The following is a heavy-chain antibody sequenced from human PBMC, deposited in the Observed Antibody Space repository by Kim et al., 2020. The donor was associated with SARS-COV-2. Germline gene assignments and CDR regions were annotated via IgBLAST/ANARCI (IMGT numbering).Heavy chain of an antibody. J-gene: IGHJ4*02. D-gene: IGHD2-8*01. CDR3: ARDRYCTNGVCYVIDY. Sequence: KFQGRVTMTRDTSISTAYMELSRLRSDDTAVYYCARDRYCTNGVCYVIDYWGQGTLVTVSS. V-gene: IGHV1-2*02.